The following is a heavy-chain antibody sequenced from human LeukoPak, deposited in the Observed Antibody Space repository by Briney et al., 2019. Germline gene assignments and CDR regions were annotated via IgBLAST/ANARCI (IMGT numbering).Heavy chain of an antibody. D-gene: IGHD4-17*01. CDR2: ISSSSSYI. J-gene: IGHJ4*02. V-gene: IGHV3-21*01. CDR3: ARDENGDYYFDY. Sequence: GGSLRLSCAASGFTFSSYSKNWVRQAPGKGLEWVSSISSSSSYIYYADSVKGRFTISRDNAKNSLYLQMNSLRAEDTAVYYCARDENGDYYFDYWGQGTLVTVSS. CDR1: GFTFSSYS.